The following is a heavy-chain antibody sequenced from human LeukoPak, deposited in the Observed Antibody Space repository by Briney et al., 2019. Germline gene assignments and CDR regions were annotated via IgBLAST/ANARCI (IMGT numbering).Heavy chain of an antibody. CDR1: GLIFSSYA. D-gene: IGHD3-22*01. CDR3: ATSYDKS. Sequence: PGGSLRLSCAASGLIFSSYAMSWVRQAPGKGLEWVSGINGSGGSTYYADSVKGRFTISRDNSKNTLYVQMNSLRAEDTAVYYCATSYDKSWGQGTLVTVSS. V-gene: IGHV3-23*01. J-gene: IGHJ5*02. CDR2: INGSGGST.